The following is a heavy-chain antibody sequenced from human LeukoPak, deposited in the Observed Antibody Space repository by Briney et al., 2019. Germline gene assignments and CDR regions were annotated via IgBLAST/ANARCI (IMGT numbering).Heavy chain of an antibody. Sequence: GGSLRLSCAASGFTFSSYGMHWVRQAPGKGLEWVAVISYDGSNKYYADSVKGRFTISRDNSKNTLYLQMNSLRAEDTAVYYCAKDHGGLLWFGELLIPDYWGQGTLVTVSS. CDR3: AKDHGGLLWFGELLIPDY. D-gene: IGHD3-10*01. CDR1: GFTFSSYG. CDR2: ISYDGSNK. V-gene: IGHV3-30*18. J-gene: IGHJ4*02.